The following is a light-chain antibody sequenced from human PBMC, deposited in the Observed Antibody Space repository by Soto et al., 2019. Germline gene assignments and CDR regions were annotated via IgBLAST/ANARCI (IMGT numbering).Light chain of an antibody. J-gene: IGKJ5*01. CDR3: QQYNNWPSIT. CDR2: ASS. V-gene: IGKV3D-15*01. Sequence: EIVLTHSPGTLSFSPGESATLYCKTSQTSGSNFLAWYQHKPGQAPRLLIYASSNRATGIPDRFSGSGSGTEFTLTISSLQSEDFAVYYCQQYNNWPSITFGQGTRLEIK. CDR1: QTSGSN.